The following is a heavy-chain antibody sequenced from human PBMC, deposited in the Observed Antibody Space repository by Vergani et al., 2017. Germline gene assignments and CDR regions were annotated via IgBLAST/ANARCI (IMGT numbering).Heavy chain of an antibody. J-gene: IGHJ4*02. V-gene: IGHV3-21*01. CDR3: ARDLWECSSSSAPPGY. CDR2: ITSSSSYI. CDR1: GFTFSSYS. D-gene: IGHD6-6*01. Sequence: EVQLVESGGGLVKPGGSLRLSCTASGFTFSSYSMHWVRQAPGKGLEWVSSITSSSSYIYYADSVKGRFTISRNNAKNSLYLQMNSLRAEDTAVYYCARDLWECSSSSAPPGYWGQGTLVTVSS.